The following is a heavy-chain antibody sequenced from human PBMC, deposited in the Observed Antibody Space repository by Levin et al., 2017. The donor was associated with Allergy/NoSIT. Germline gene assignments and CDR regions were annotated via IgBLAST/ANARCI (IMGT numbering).Heavy chain of an antibody. CDR1: GGSFSGYY. J-gene: IGHJ6*03. CDR3: ARGDGGYDFAYYYYYMDV. CDR2: INHSGST. V-gene: IGHV4-34*01. Sequence: SETLSLTCAVYGGSFSGYYWSWIRQPPGKGLEWIGEINHSGSTNYNPSLKSRVTISVDTSKNQFSLKLSSVTAADTAVYYCARGDGGYDFAYYYYYMDVWGKGTTVTVSS. D-gene: IGHD5-12*01.